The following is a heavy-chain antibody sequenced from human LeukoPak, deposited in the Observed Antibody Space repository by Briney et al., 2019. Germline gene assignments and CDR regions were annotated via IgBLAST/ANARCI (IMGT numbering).Heavy chain of an antibody. CDR1: GGSISSGSYY. Sequence: SETLSLTCTVSGGSISSGSYYWSWIRQPAGKGLEWIGRSYTSGSTDYNPSLQSRVTISVDTSKNQFSLKLSSVTAADTAVYYCARLCPPYYYDSSGYYSTDYWGQGTLVTVSS. V-gene: IGHV4-61*02. CDR2: SYTSGST. J-gene: IGHJ4*02. CDR3: ARLCPPYYYDSSGYYSTDY. D-gene: IGHD3-22*01.